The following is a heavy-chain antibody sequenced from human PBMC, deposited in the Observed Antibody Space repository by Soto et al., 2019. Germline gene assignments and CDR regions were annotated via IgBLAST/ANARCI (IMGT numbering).Heavy chain of an antibody. CDR3: SKWSGYGDL. Sequence: AGSLRLSCAASGFTMSTYSVTWVRQAPGKGLEWVSGISVTPGITFYADSVKGRFTISRDSSNNAVYLQMNSLRAEDTAMYFCSKWSGYGDLWGQGTLVTVSS. J-gene: IGHJ4*02. CDR2: ISVTPGIT. D-gene: IGHD5-12*01. CDR1: GFTMSTYS. V-gene: IGHV3-23*01.